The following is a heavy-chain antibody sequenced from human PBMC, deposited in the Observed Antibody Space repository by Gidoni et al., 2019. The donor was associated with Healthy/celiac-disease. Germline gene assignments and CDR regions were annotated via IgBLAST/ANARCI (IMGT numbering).Heavy chain of an antibody. Sequence: ATLKESGPLLVKPTETLTLTCTVSGFSLSKARMGVSWIRQPPGKALECVAHIFSNDEKAYNTTLKSRLTISKDTSKSQVVLTMTNMGPVDTATYYCARMWVGATNYFDYWGQGTLVTVSS. CDR1: GFSLSKARMG. CDR2: IFSNDEK. D-gene: IGHD1-26*01. V-gene: IGHV2-26*01. CDR3: ARMWVGATNYFDY. J-gene: IGHJ4*02.